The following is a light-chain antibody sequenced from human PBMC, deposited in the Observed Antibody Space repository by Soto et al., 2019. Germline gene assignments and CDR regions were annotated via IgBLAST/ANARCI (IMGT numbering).Light chain of an antibody. V-gene: IGLV4-69*01. J-gene: IGLJ3*02. CDR2: LNSDGSH. CDR1: SGYSTYG. CDR3: QTWGTGIWV. Sequence: QPVLTQSPSASASLGASVKLTCTLSSGYSTYGIAWHQQQPEKGPRFVMKLNSDGSHNKGDGIPDRFSGSSSGAERYLTISSLQLEDEADYYCQTWGTGIWVFGGGTQLTVL.